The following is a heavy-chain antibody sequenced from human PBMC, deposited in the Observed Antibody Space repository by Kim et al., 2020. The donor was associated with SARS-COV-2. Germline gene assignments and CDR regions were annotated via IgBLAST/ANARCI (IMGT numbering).Heavy chain of an antibody. CDR2: T. Sequence: TNYAQNLQGRVAMTTDTTTSTVYMELRSLRSDDTATYYCARSGPSITGFDYWGQGTLVTVSS. CDR3: ARSGPSITGFDY. D-gene: IGHD1-20*01. J-gene: IGHJ4*02. V-gene: IGHV1-18*01.